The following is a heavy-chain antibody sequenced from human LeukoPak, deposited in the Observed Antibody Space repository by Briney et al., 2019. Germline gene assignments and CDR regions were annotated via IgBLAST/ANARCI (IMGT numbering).Heavy chain of an antibody. D-gene: IGHD3-22*01. CDR1: GFTFSRYW. V-gene: IGHV3-74*01. CDR3: ARASIYYDSRRLTTINAFDI. CDR2: SSGDWSTT. J-gene: IGHJ3*02. Sequence: GGSLRLSCTASGFTFSRYWMHWVRQSPGKGLVGVSRSSGDWSTTNYAESVKGRFTISRDNAKNTLYLQMNSLGAEDTAVYYCARASIYYDSRRLTTINAFDIWGQGTMVTVSS.